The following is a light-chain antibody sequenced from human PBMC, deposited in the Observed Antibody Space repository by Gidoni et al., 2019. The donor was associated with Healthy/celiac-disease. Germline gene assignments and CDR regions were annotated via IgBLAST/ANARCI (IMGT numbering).Light chain of an antibody. V-gene: IGKV1-5*03. CDR3: QQYNSYSV. Sequence: DIQMTQSPSTLSASVGDRVTITCRASQSISSWLAWYQQKQGKVPKLLIYKASSLESGVPSRFSGSGSGTEFTLTISSLQPDDFATYYCQQYNSYSVFGPGTKVDIK. J-gene: IGKJ3*01. CDR1: QSISSW. CDR2: KAS.